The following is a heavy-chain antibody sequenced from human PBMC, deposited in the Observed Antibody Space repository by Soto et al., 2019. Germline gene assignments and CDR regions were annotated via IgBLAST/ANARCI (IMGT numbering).Heavy chain of an antibody. CDR1: GFTFSYFA. Sequence: QVQLVDSGGGVVQPGRSLTLSCAASGFTFSYFAIHWVRQPPGKGLEWVAVISSDGTDKYYADSVKGRFTISRDNSKXXXXXXMDSLRGEDTAMYYCLFYYSGMDVWGRGTTVTVSS. CDR2: ISSDGTDK. J-gene: IGHJ6*02. V-gene: IGHV3-30-3*01. CDR3: LFYYSGMDV.